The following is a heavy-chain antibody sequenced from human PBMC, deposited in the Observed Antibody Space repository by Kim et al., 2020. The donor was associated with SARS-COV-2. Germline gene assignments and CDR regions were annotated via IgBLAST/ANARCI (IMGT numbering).Heavy chain of an antibody. CDR2: VGAYNGDT. V-gene: IGHV1-18*01. J-gene: IGHJ4*02. D-gene: IGHD4-17*01. CDR3: ARDRGYGDDTFDY. Sequence: ASVKVSCKASGYTFTSYGISWVRQAPGQGLGWLGWVGAYNGDTNYAQNLQGRVTLTTDTSTSTAFLELRSLRSDDTAVYFCARDRGYGDDTFDYWGQGTLVTVSS. CDR1: GYTFTSYG.